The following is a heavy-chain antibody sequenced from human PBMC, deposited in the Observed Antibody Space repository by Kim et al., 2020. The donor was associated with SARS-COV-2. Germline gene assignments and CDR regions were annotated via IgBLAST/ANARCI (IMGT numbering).Heavy chain of an antibody. V-gene: IGHV4-4*02. CDR3: ARRLGPQSEQWLVTDAFDI. J-gene: IGHJ3*02. CDR1: GGTTSSPNW. CDR2: IYHSGNT. D-gene: IGHD6-19*01. Sequence: SETLSLTCAVSGGTTSSPNWWSWIRQPPGKGLEWIGEIYHSGNTNYNPSLKSRVTISVDKAKNQFSLELNSVTAADTAVYYCARRLGPQSEQWLVTDAFDIWGQGTMVTVSS.